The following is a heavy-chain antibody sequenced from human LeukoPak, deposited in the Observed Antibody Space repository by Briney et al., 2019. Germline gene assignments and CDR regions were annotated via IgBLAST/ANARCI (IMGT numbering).Heavy chain of an antibody. V-gene: IGHV3-15*01. J-gene: IGHJ4*02. Sequence: PGGSLRLSCAASELTFSEARMTWVRQAPEKGLEWVGHIKSKIHGGTSDYAAPVKGRFTISRDDSKNTLYLQMDSLKTEDTAVYYCAKDVPFTGGGAIVYWGQGTPVTVSS. CDR2: IKSKIHGGTS. D-gene: IGHD3-16*02. CDR1: ELTFSEAR. CDR3: AKDVPFTGGGAIVY.